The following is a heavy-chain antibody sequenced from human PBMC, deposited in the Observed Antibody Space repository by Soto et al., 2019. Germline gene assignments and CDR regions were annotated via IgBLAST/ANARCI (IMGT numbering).Heavy chain of an antibody. CDR2: ISGSGGST. CDR3: TASSGWYNAFDI. J-gene: IGHJ3*02. V-gene: IGHV3-23*01. Sequence: PGGSLRLSCAASGFNFSSYAMSWVRQAPGKGLEWVSAISGSGGSTYYADSVKGRFTISRDNSKNTLYLQMNSLRAEDTAVYYCTASSGWYNAFDIWGQGTMVTVSS. CDR1: GFNFSSYA. D-gene: IGHD6-19*01.